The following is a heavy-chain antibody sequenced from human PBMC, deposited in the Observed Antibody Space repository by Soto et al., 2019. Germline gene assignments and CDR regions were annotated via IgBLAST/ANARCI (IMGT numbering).Heavy chain of an antibody. Sequence: EVQLVESGGGLVQPGGSLRLSCAASGFTFSSYWMSWVRQAPGKGLEWVANIKQDGSEKYYVDSVMGRFTISRDNAKNSLYLQMNSLRAADTSVYYCARAGAFPYYYYYYGMDVWGQGTTVTVSS. V-gene: IGHV3-7*05. CDR1: GFTFSSYW. J-gene: IGHJ6*02. CDR2: IKQDGSEK. D-gene: IGHD3-10*01. CDR3: ARAGAFPYYYYYYGMDV.